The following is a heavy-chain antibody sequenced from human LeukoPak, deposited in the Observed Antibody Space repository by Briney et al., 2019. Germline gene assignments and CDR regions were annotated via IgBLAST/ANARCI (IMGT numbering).Heavy chain of an antibody. CDR2: IIPIFGTA. D-gene: IGHD6-13*01. V-gene: IGHV1-69*13. CDR1: GGTFSSYA. J-gene: IGHJ4*02. CDR3: ARAKLFSSWPRDLYYFDY. Sequence: SVKVSCKASGGTFSSYAISWVRQAPGQGLEWMGGIIPIFGTANYAQKFQGRVTITADESTSTAYMELSSLRSEDTAVYYCARAKLFSSWPRDLYYFDYWGQGTLVTVSS.